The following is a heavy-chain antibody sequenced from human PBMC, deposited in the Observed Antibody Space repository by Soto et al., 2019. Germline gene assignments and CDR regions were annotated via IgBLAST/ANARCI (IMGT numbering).Heavy chain of an antibody. CDR1: GYTFTSYY. CDR3: ARDKHSYGLDY. V-gene: IGHV1-46*01. Sequence: HVQLVQSGAEVKKPGASVKDSCKASGYTFTSYYMNWVRQAPGQGLELMGIINPSGGSTRYAQKFQGIVTMTRDTSTRKVKMELSSLRSEDTAVYYCARDKHSYGLDYWGQGTLVTVSS. J-gene: IGHJ4*02. CDR2: INPSGGST. D-gene: IGHD5-18*01.